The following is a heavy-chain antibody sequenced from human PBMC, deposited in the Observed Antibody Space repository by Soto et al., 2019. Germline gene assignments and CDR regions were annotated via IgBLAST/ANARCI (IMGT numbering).Heavy chain of an antibody. J-gene: IGHJ4*02. CDR1: GASIAGSSY. V-gene: IGHV4-4*07. CDR2: FSLSGTT. D-gene: IGHD2-8*02. CDR3: ARGMTPPGAPAWYYCDS. Sequence: SETLSLTCIVSGASIAGSSYWSWIRQPAGKGLEWFGSFSLSGTTNYSPSLRSRVTMSADVSKNQFSLRLTSVTAADTALYYCARGMTPPGAPAWYYCDSWGQGTLVTVS.